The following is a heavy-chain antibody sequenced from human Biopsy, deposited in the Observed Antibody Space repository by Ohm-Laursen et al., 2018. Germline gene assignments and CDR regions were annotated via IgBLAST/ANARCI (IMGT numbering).Heavy chain of an antibody. CDR1: GGSINSGGHF. CDR2: IYDNGDT. CDR3: ARLYRLDDYWNDDPPDAFDV. Sequence: SQTLSLTCNVSGGSINSGGHFWGWVRQSPGKGLEWIGYIYDNGDTYYNPSLRGRVAISVDTSKNQFSLKLSSVTAADTAIFFCARLYRLDDYWNDDPPDAFDVWGQGTMVTVSS. V-gene: IGHV4-31*03. D-gene: IGHD3-3*01. J-gene: IGHJ3*01.